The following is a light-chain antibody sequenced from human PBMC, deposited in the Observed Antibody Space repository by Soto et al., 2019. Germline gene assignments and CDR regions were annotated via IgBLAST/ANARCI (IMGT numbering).Light chain of an antibody. CDR3: QQYNNWPPIT. J-gene: IGKJ5*01. CDR1: QSVSNN. CDR2: YAS. V-gene: IGKV3-15*01. Sequence: EIMMTQSPATLSVSPGERATLSCRASQSVSNNVAWYQQKPGQAPRLLIYYASTMATGIPARFSCSGSGTEFTLTISSLQAEDFALYYCQQYNNWPPITFGQGTRLEIK.